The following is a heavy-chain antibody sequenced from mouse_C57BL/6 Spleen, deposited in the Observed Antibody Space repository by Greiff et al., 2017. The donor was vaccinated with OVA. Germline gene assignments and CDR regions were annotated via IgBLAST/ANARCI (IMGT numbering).Heavy chain of an antibody. Sequence: VQLQQSGPELVKPGASVKISCKASGYSFTGYYMNWVKQSPEKSLEWIGEINPSTGGTTYNQKFKAKATLTVDKSSSTAYMQLKSLTSEDSAVYYCARKGPTNYFDYWGQGTTLTVSS. J-gene: IGHJ2*01. D-gene: IGHD2-13*01. CDR3: ARKGPTNYFDY. V-gene: IGHV1-42*01. CDR2: INPSTGGT. CDR1: GYSFTGYY.